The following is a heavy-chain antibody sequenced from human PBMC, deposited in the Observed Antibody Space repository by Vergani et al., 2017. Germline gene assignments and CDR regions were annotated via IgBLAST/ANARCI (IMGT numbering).Heavy chain of an antibody. CDR3: VRVPLIRRGSGNYGINNYHGMDV. D-gene: IGHD3-10*01. J-gene: IGHJ6*02. V-gene: IGHV3-7*01. CDR2: VNQDGSEK. Sequence: EVELVDSGGKVVRPGGSLRLSCAASGFISSSYWMSWVRQAPGKGLEWVANVNQDGSEKYYVDSVRGRFTISRDNAKNSIYLQMNSLRAEDTAVYFCVRVPLIRRGSGNYGINNYHGMDVWGQGTTVIVSS. CDR1: GFISSSYW.